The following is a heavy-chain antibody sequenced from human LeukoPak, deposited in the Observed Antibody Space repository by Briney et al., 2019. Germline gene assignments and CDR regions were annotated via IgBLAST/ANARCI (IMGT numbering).Heavy chain of an antibody. CDR2: IRQDGSEK. V-gene: IGHV3-7*01. D-gene: IGHD1-26*01. J-gene: IGHJ4*02. Sequence: GGSLRLSCAASGFTFSSYWMNWVRQAPGKGLEWVANIRQDGSEKYYVDSVKGRFTISRDNAKNSVYLQLNSLRGEDTAVYYCARGQEPYDEPGAFLNWGQGTLVTVSS. CDR3: ARGQEPYDEPGAFLN. CDR1: GFTFSSYW.